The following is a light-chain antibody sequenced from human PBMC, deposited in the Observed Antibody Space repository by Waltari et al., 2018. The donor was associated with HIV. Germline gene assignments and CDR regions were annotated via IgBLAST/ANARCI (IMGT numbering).Light chain of an antibody. CDR1: GKDLGAYDY. Sequence: QSAAPQPASVSGSPGQSVTVSCSGSGKDLGAYDYVSWFQQHPDKAPQLIIFDVSKRPSGISDRFSASKSGNTASLTISGLQPEDEADYFCCSYTSSDTWVFGGGTKVTVL. V-gene: IGLV2-14*03. CDR3: CSYTSSDTWV. CDR2: DVS. J-gene: IGLJ3*02.